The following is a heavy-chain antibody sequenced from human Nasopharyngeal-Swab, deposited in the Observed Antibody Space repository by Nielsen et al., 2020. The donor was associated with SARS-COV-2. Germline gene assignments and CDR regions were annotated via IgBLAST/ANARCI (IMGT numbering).Heavy chain of an antibody. D-gene: IGHD3-3*01. V-gene: IGHV1-18*01. CDR1: GYSFSSYG. Sequence: ASVKVSCKASGYSFSSYGIGWVRQAPGQGLEWMGWISPYNGNTNYAQKFQGRVTVTTDTSTSTAYMELRSLRSDDTAVYYCARDLPRITIFGVVDYWGQGTLVTVSS. J-gene: IGHJ4*02. CDR3: ARDLPRITIFGVVDY. CDR2: ISPYNGNT.